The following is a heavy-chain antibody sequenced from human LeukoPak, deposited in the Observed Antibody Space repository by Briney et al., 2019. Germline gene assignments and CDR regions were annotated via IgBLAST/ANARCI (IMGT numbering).Heavy chain of an antibody. CDR1: GFTFSSYN. D-gene: IGHD5-12*01. Sequence: GGSLRLSCAASGFTFSSYNINWVRQAPGKGLEWVSSISSSSSSIYYADSVKGRFTISRDNAKNSLYLQMNSLRAEDTAVYYCARAGGGYDFSLYGMDVWGQGTTVTVSS. V-gene: IGHV3-21*01. CDR2: ISSSSSSI. J-gene: IGHJ6*02. CDR3: ARAGGGYDFSLYGMDV.